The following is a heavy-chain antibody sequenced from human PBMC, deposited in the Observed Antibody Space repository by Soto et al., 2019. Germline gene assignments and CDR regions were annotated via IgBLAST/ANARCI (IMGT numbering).Heavy chain of an antibody. D-gene: IGHD2-2*01. J-gene: IGHJ6*02. V-gene: IGHV3-48*02. Sequence: EVQLVESGGGLVQPGGSLRLSCAASGFTFSSYSMNWVRQAPGKGLEWVSHISSRSSTIYYADSVKGRFTISRDNAKNALSLQMNSLRDEDTAVYYCARDGTGCISTSCPSYYNGMDVWGQGTTVTVSS. CDR3: ARDGTGCISTSCPSYYNGMDV. CDR1: GFTFSSYS. CDR2: ISSRSSTI.